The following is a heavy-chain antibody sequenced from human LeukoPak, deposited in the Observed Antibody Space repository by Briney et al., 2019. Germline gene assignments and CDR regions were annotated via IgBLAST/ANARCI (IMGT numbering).Heavy chain of an antibody. Sequence: GGSLRLSCAASGFTVSSNYMTWVRQAPGQGLEWVSVVYFGGTTYYADSVKGRFTISRDNSKNTVYLQMNSLRVEDTAVYYCARGDGVYVYWGQGTLVTVSS. J-gene: IGHJ4*02. V-gene: IGHV3-53*01. CDR2: VYFGGTT. CDR3: ARGDGVYVY. CDR1: GFTVSSNY. D-gene: IGHD5/OR15-5a*01.